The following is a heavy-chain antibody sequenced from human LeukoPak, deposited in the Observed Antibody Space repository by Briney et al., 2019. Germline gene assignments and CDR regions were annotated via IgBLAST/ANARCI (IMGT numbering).Heavy chain of an antibody. CDR2: ISAYNGNT. CDR3: ARVDVYYDSSGYYFQFDY. CDR1: GYTFNSYD. Sequence: ASVKVSCKASGYTFNSYDINWVRQATGQGLEWMGWISAYNGNTNYAQKLQGRVTMTTDTSASTAYMELRSLRSDDTAVYYCARVDVYYDSSGYYFQFDYWGQGTLVTVSS. V-gene: IGHV1-18*01. J-gene: IGHJ4*02. D-gene: IGHD3-22*01.